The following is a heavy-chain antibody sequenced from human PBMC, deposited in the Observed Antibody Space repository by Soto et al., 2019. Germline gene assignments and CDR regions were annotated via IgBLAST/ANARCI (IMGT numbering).Heavy chain of an antibody. CDR2: INSDGSSI. Sequence: GGSLRLSCAASGFTFSSYWMHWVRQAPGKGLVWVSRINSDGSSISYADSVKGRFTISRDNAKNTLYLQMDSLRVEDTAVYYCARETGYSSGWRQDYWGQGTLVTVSS. CDR3: ARETGYSSGWRQDY. J-gene: IGHJ4*02. CDR1: GFTFSSYW. D-gene: IGHD6-19*01. V-gene: IGHV3-74*01.